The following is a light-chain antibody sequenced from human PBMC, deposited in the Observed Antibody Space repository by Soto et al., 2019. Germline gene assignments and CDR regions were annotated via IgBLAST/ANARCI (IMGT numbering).Light chain of an antibody. Sequence: EIVLTQSPGALSVAPGETLSLSCRAREAINNNFVAWYQQRPGQVPRLLMYGASIRVSGVPDRISGRRSGTGFILNIARVEPEDSAVYFCQQYHLSPLTFGGGTQV. CDR1: EAINNNF. CDR2: GAS. J-gene: IGKJ4*01. V-gene: IGKV3-20*01. CDR3: QQYHLSPLT.